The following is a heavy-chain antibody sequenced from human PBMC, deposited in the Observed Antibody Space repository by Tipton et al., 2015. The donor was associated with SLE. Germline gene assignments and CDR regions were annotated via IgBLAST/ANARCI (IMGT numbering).Heavy chain of an antibody. J-gene: IGHJ4*02. V-gene: IGHV3-30*18. CDR3: AKDHIRAYYFDY. D-gene: IGHD2-2*02. CDR2: MSDDGRNK. CDR1: GFSFSESG. Sequence: SGFSFSESGMHWVRQAPGKGLEWVAVMSDDGRNKYFGDSVKGRFTISRDNSKNTLYLQMNSLRDEDTAVYYCAKDHIRAYYFDYWGQGTQVTVSP.